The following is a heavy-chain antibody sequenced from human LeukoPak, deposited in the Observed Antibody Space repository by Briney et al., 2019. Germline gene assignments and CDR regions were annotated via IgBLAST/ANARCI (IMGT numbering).Heavy chain of an antibody. V-gene: IGHV3-30*03. CDR1: GFTFSSYG. CDR2: ISYDGSNK. Sequence: GGSLRLSCAASGFTFSSYGMHWVRQAPGKGLEWVAVISYDGSNKYYADSVKGRFTISRDNSKNTLYLQMNSLRAEDTAVYYCARDSAYYYDSSGYWGGVDYWGQGTLVTVSS. D-gene: IGHD3-22*01. J-gene: IGHJ4*02. CDR3: ARDSAYYYDSSGYWGGVDY.